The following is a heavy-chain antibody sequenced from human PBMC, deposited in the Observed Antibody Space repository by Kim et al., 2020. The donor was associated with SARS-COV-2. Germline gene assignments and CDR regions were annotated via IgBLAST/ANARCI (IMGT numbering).Heavy chain of an antibody. J-gene: IGHJ6*02. Sequence: GGSLRLSCAASGFTFDDYAMHWVRQAPGKGLEWVSGISWNCGSIGYADSVKGRFTISRDNAKNSLYLQMNSLRAEDTALYYCAKGTGPLLYYYGMDVWGQGTTVTVSS. V-gene: IGHV3-9*01. CDR3: AKGTGPLLYYYGMDV. D-gene: IGHD1-26*01. CDR1: GFTFDDYA. CDR2: ISWNCGSI.